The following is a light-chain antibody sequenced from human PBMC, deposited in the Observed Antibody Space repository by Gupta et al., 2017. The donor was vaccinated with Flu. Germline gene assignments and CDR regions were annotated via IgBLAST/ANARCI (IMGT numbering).Light chain of an antibody. CDR1: QAISSH. CDR2: TAS. J-gene: IGKJ5*01. Sequence: PSFLSASVGAPVAITCRASQAISSHLAWYQQRPGQAPKLLIHTASTLQDGVPSRFSGSGSGAEFTLTISSLQPEDFATYYCQQRNGYPITFGQGTRLEIK. CDR3: QQRNGYPIT. V-gene: IGKV1-9*01.